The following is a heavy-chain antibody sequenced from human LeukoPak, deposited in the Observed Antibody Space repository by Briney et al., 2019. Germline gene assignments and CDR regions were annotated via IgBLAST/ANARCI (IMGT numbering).Heavy chain of an antibody. J-gene: IGHJ6*02. D-gene: IGHD5-12*01. CDR1: GFTFSSYS. Sequence: GGSLRLSCAASGFTFSSYSMNWVRQAPGKGLEWVSSISSSSSYIYYADSVKGRFTISRDNAKNSLYLQMNSLRAEDTAVYYCARVRGDEYIGYYYGMDVWGQGTTVTVSS. CDR2: ISSSSSYI. V-gene: IGHV3-21*01. CDR3: ARVRGDEYIGYYYGMDV.